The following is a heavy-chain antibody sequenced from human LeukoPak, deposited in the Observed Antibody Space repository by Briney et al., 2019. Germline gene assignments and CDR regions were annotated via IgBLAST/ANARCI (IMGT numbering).Heavy chain of an antibody. CDR2: ISSSGDTI. Sequence: GGSLRLSCAASGFTFSDYYMIWIRQAPGKGREWVSYISSSGDTIYYAGSVKGRFTISRDNAKSSLYLQMNSLRAEDTAVYYCARDRFLEWLLPIDSWGQGTLVTVSS. D-gene: IGHD3-3*01. CDR1: GFTFSDYY. V-gene: IGHV3-11*01. CDR3: ARDRFLEWLLPIDS. J-gene: IGHJ4*02.